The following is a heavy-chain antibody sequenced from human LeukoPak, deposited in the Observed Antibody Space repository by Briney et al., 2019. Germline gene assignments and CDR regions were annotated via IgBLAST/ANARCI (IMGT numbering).Heavy chain of an antibody. CDR2: IYTSGST. CDR1: GGSISSYY. Sequence: SETLSLTCTVSGGSISSYYWSWIRQPAGKGLEWIGRIYTSGSTNYNPSLKSRVTMSVDTSKNQFSLKLSSVTAADTAVYYCARVDPLPGIAAAGEEWFDHWAQGTLVTVSS. J-gene: IGHJ5*02. CDR3: ARVDPLPGIAAAGEEWFDH. D-gene: IGHD6-13*01. V-gene: IGHV4-4*07.